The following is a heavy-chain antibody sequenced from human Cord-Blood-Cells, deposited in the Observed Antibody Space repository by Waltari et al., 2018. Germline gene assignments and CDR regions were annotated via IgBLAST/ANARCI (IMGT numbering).Heavy chain of an antibody. CDR3: ARDFQRYGRVGATGAFDI. CDR1: GGSISSYY. J-gene: IGHJ3*02. V-gene: IGHV4-59*01. D-gene: IGHD1-26*01. Sequence: QVQLQESGPGLVKPSETLSLTCTVSGGSISSYYWSWIRQPPGKGLEWIGYIYYSGSTNDNPSLKSRVTISVDTSKNQFSLKLSSVTAADTAVYYCARDFQRYGRVGATGAFDIWGQGTMVTVSS. CDR2: IYYSGST.